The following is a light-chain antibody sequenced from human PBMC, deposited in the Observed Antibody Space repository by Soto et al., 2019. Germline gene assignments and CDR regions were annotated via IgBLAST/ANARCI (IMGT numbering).Light chain of an antibody. V-gene: IGKV1-5*01. CDR3: QQLNGSPWT. CDR2: DAS. J-gene: IGKJ1*01. CDR1: QSISSW. Sequence: DIQMTQSPSTLSASVGDRVTITCRASQSISSWLAWYQQKLGRAPRLLIYDASSLESGVPSRFSGSGYGTEFTLTISSLQPDDFATYYCQQLNGSPWTFGQGTKVEIK.